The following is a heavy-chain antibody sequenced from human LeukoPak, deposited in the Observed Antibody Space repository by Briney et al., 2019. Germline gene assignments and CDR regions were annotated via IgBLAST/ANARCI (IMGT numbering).Heavy chain of an antibody. D-gene: IGHD1-26*01. Sequence: GASVNVSCKVSGYTLTELSMHWVRQAPGKGLEWMGGFDPEDGETIYAQKFQGRVTMTGDTSTDTAYMELSSLRSEDTAVYYCATESIVGVYWGQGTLVTVSS. V-gene: IGHV1-24*01. CDR1: GYTLTELS. CDR3: ATESIVGVY. J-gene: IGHJ4*02. CDR2: FDPEDGET.